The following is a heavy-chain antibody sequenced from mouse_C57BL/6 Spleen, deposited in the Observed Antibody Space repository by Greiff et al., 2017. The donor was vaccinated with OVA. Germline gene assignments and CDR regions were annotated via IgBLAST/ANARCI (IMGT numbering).Heavy chain of an antibody. CDR3: ARLPYDYDEGYAMDY. J-gene: IGHJ4*01. CDR2: ISNGGGST. V-gene: IGHV5-12*01. D-gene: IGHD2-4*01. CDR1: GFTFSDYY. Sequence: EVKLMESGGGLVQPGGSLKLSCAASGFTFSDYYMYWVRQTPEKRLEWVAYISNGGGSTYYPDTVKGRFTISRDNAKNTLYLQMSRLKSEDTAMYYCARLPYDYDEGYAMDYWGQGTSVTVSS.